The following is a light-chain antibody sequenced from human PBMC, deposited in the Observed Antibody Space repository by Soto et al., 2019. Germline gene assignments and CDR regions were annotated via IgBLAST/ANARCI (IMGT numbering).Light chain of an antibody. V-gene: IGKV3-20*01. CDR1: QSVGSTY. J-gene: IGKJ5*01. Sequence: EIVMTQSPGTLSLSPGERATLSCRASQSVGSTYLAWYQQKPDQTPRLLIYGASSRATGIPDRFSGSGSGTDFTLTISRLEPEDFAVYYCQLYGSSITFGQGTRLEIK. CDR2: GAS. CDR3: QLYGSSIT.